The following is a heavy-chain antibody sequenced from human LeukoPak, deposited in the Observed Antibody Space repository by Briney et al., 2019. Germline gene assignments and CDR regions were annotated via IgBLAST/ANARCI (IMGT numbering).Heavy chain of an antibody. Sequence: SETLSLTCTVSTASISIYYWSWIRQPPGKALEWIGWIYYTGSTSYNPSLESRVSLSMDTSKTQFSLKLRSVTAADTAVYYCARVLSGRDAFDIWGQGTMVTVSS. CDR3: ARVLSGRDAFDI. J-gene: IGHJ3*02. V-gene: IGHV4-59*01. CDR1: TASISIYY. CDR2: IYYTGST. D-gene: IGHD3-10*01.